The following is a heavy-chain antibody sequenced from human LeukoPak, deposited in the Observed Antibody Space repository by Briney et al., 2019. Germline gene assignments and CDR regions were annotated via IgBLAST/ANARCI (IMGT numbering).Heavy chain of an antibody. Sequence: SETLSLTCTVSGGSISSGSHYWSWIRQPAGKGLEWIGRIYTSGSTNYNPSLKSRVTISVDTSKNQFSLKLSSVTAADTAVYYCARVGSKDYYDSSGYYYGAFDIWGQGTMVTVSS. J-gene: IGHJ3*02. CDR1: GGSISSGSHY. CDR3: ARVGSKDYYDSSGYYYGAFDI. D-gene: IGHD3-22*01. V-gene: IGHV4-61*02. CDR2: IYTSGST.